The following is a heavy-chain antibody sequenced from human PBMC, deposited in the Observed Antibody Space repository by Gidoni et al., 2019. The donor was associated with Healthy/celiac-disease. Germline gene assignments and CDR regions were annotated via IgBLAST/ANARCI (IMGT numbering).Heavy chain of an antibody. CDR1: GFPFSSYA. J-gene: IGHJ4*02. V-gene: IGHV3-23*01. Sequence: EVQLLESGGGLVQPGGYLRTSCSAFGFPFSSYAMSWVRQAPGKGLGWVSAISGSGGSTYYADSVKGRFTISRDNSKNTLYLQMNSLRAEDTAVYYCAKDGPPYSSSWYSDYWGQGTLVTVSS. D-gene: IGHD6-13*01. CDR3: AKDGPPYSSSWYSDY. CDR2: ISGSGGST.